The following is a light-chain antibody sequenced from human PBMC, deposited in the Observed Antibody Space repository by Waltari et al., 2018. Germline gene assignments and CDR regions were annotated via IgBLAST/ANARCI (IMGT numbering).Light chain of an antibody. J-gene: IGLJ2*01. CDR1: SSDVGGYTY. V-gene: IGLV2-14*01. CDR3: TSYTSRGTVV. CDR2: EVS. Sequence: QSALTQAASVSGSPGQSITISCTGTSSDVGGYTYVSWYQQHPGKAPKLMIYEVSNRPSGDSGRFSGSKSVNTASLTISGLQAEDEADYYCTSYTSRGTVVFGGGTKLTGL.